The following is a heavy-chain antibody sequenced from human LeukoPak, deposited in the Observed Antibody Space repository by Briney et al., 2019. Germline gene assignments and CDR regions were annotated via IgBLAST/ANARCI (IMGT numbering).Heavy chain of an antibody. J-gene: IGHJ4*02. CDR3: ARSSAVVGATTFDY. V-gene: IGHV3-21*01. CDR2: ISSSGNFI. CDR1: GFTFSYYT. Sequence: GGSLRLSCTASGFTFSYYTMIWVRQAPGKGLEWVSSISSSGNFIYNADSVKGRFTISRDNSKNTLFLQMGSLRAEDMAVYYCARSSAVVGATTFDYWGQGTLVTVSS. D-gene: IGHD1-26*01.